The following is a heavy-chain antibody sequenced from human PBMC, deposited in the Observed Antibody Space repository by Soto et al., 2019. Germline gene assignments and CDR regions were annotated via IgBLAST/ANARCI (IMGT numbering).Heavy chain of an antibody. CDR3: ARAQPYYDILTGYYNVGDYYYGMDV. V-gene: IGHV1-18*01. CDR2: ISAYNGNT. J-gene: IGHJ6*02. Sequence: EASVKVSCKASGYTFTSYGISWVRQAPGQGLEWMGWISAYNGNTNYAQKLQGRVTMTTDTSTSTAYMELRSLRSDDTAVYYCARAQPYYDILTGYYNVGDYYYGMDVWGQGTTVTVSS. D-gene: IGHD3-9*01. CDR1: GYTFTSYG.